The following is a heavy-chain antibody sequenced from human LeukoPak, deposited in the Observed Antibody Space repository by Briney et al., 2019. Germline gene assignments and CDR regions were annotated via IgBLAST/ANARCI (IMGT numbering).Heavy chain of an antibody. V-gene: IGHV3-66*01. CDR3: ARSRPPAVKDYYGLDV. J-gene: IGHJ6*02. CDR1: GFTVSSNY. Sequence: PGGSLRLSCAASGFTVSSNYMNWVRQAPGRGLEWVSVIYSGGSTYYVESVKGRFTITRDNSENTLHLLMNSLRVEDTAVYFCARSRPPAVKDYYGLDVWGQGTTVTVSS. D-gene: IGHD6-13*01. CDR2: IYSGGST.